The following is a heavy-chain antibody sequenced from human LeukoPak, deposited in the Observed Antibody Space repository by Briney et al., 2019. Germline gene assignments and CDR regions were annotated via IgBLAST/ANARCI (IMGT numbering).Heavy chain of an antibody. Sequence: GGSLRLSCAASGFTFSSYSMNWVRQAPGKGLEWVSYISSSGNTIYYADSVKGRFTISRDNAKNSLYLQMNSLRAEDTAVYYCARDHYGDYPDYWGQGTLVTVSS. CDR1: GFTFSSYS. CDR2: ISSSGNTI. J-gene: IGHJ4*02. CDR3: ARDHYGDYPDY. V-gene: IGHV3-48*04. D-gene: IGHD4-17*01.